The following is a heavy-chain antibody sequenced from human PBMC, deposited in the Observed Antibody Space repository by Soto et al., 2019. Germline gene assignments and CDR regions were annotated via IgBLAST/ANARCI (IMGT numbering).Heavy chain of an antibody. CDR1: GFTFSDYY. V-gene: IGHV3-11*01. CDR3: AKDGDYVWGSYRYFDY. CDR2: ISSSGSTI. Sequence: PGGSLRLSCAASGFTFSDYYMSWIRQAPGKGLEWVSYISSSGSTIYYADSVKGRFTISRDNSKNTLYLQMNSLRAEDTAVYYCAKDGDYVWGSYRYFDYWGQGTLVTVSS. J-gene: IGHJ4*02. D-gene: IGHD3-16*02.